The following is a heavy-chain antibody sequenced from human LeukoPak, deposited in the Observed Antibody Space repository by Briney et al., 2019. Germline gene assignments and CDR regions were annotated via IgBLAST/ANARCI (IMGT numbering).Heavy chain of an antibody. Sequence: PGGSLRLSCAASGFTVSSNYMSWVRQAPGKGLEWVSVIYSGGSTYYADSVKGRFTLSRDNSKNTLYLQMNSVRAEDTAVYYCAKPLEKYTYGGNFDYWGQGLLVTVSS. D-gene: IGHD4-23*01. J-gene: IGHJ4*02. CDR1: GFTVSSNY. CDR3: AKPLEKYTYGGNFDY. V-gene: IGHV3-53*01. CDR2: IYSGGST.